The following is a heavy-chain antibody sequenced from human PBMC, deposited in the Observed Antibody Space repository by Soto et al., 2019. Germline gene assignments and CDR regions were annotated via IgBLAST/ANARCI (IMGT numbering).Heavy chain of an antibody. Sequence: EVQLVESGGGLVQPGGSLRLSCVVSGLTFSNYWMSWVLQAPGKGLEWVANINQDGSESYYVDSLKGRFTISRDNAKNSLYLQMTSLRAEDTAVYYCARPARECSSPGCANWGQGTLVTVSS. CDR2: INQDGSES. J-gene: IGHJ4*02. D-gene: IGHD2-2*01. CDR3: ARPARECSSPGCAN. V-gene: IGHV3-7*01. CDR1: GLTFSNYW.